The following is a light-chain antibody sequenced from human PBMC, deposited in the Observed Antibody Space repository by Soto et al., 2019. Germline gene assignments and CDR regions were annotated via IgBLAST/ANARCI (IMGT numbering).Light chain of an antibody. Sequence: PGERATLSCRASQSVGSSLAWYQQKPGQAPRLLLYDASNRATGIPARFSGSGSGTDFTLTISSLEPEDFAVYYCQQRSNWITFGQGTRLEIE. J-gene: IGKJ5*01. V-gene: IGKV3-11*01. CDR1: QSVGSS. CDR3: QQRSNWIT. CDR2: DAS.